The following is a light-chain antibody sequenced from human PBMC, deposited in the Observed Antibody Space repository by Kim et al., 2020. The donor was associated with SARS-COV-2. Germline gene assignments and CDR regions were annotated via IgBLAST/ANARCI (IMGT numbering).Light chain of an antibody. Sequence: NFMLTQPRSVSESPGRTVTISCTRSSGSVATNSVQWYQQRPGSAPTAVIYEDNQRPSGVPDRFSGSIDSSSNSASLIISGLKTEDEADYYCQSFDSSNIYVIFGGGTQLTVL. CDR2: EDN. CDR1: SGSVATNS. V-gene: IGLV6-57*04. CDR3: QSFDSSNIYVI. J-gene: IGLJ2*01.